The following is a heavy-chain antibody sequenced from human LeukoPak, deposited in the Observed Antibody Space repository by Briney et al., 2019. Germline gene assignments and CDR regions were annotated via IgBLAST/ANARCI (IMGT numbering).Heavy chain of an antibody. Sequence: GASVKVSCKASGYTFTSYDINWVRQATGQGLEWMGWMNPNSGNTGYAQKFQGRVTITRNTSVSTAYMELSSLRSEDTAVYYCARAYDSSGYYYVSWGQGTLVTVSS. CDR2: MNPNSGNT. CDR1: GYTFTSYD. V-gene: IGHV1-8*03. J-gene: IGHJ5*02. CDR3: ARAYDSSGYYYVS. D-gene: IGHD3-22*01.